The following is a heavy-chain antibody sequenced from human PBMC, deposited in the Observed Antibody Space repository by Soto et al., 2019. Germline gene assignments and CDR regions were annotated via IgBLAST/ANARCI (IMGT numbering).Heavy chain of an antibody. V-gene: IGHV1-58*02. CDR3: AAGLPYYYDSSGYSYAFDI. CDR1: GFTFTSSA. CDR2: IVVGSGNT. Sequence: QMQLVQSGPEVKKPGTSVKVSCKASGFTFTSSAMQWVRQARGQRLEWIGWIVVGSGNTNYAQKFQERVTITRDMSTSTAYMELSSLRSEDTAVYYCAAGLPYYYDSSGYSYAFDIWGQGTMFTVSS. D-gene: IGHD3-22*01. J-gene: IGHJ3*02.